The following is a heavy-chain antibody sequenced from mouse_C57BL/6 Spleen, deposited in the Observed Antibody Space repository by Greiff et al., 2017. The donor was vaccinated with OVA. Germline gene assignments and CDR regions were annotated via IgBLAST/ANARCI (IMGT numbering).Heavy chain of an antibody. V-gene: IGHV14-2*01. J-gene: IGHJ1*03. D-gene: IGHD1-1*01. Sequence: EVQLQQSGAELVKPGASVKLSCTASGFNIKDYYMHWVKQRTEQGLEWIGRIDPEDGETKYAPKFPGKATITADTSSNTAYLQLSSLTSEDTAVYYCASGSSYGHFDVWGTGTTVTVSS. CDR3: ASGSSYGHFDV. CDR2: IDPEDGET. CDR1: GFNIKDYY.